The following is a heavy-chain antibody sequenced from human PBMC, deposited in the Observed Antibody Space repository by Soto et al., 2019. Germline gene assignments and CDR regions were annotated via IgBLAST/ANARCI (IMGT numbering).Heavy chain of an antibody. Sequence: PSETLSLTCSVSGYSINRGYYWGWIRQAPGKGLEWIGSIYHRGATYYTPSLKTRATISLDTPNNQFTLRLTSVTVADTAIYYCVRYEHDTSGHDDAHWGQGTLVT. D-gene: IGHD5-12*01. CDR2: IYHRGAT. V-gene: IGHV4-38-2*02. J-gene: IGHJ4*02. CDR3: VRYEHDTSGHDDAH. CDR1: GYSINRGYY.